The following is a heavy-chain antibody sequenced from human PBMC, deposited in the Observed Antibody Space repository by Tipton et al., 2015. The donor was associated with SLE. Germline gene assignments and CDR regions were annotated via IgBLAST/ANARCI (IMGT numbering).Heavy chain of an antibody. CDR3: ARDLSSSGISDY. CDR2: IYTSGST. J-gene: IGHJ4*02. Sequence: TLSLTCTVSGGSISSGSYYWSWIRQPAGKGLEWIGRIYTSGSTKYNPSLKSRVTISVDTSKNQFSLKLSSVTAADTAVYYCARDLSSSGISDYWGQGILVTVSS. D-gene: IGHD6-13*01. CDR1: GGSISSGSYY. V-gene: IGHV4-61*02.